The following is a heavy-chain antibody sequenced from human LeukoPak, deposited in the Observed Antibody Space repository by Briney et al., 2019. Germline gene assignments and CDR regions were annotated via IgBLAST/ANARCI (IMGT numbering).Heavy chain of an antibody. Sequence: GGSLSPFCAASGFTFDDYAMQWVRQAPGKGLEWVSGISWNSGTKGYADSVKGRFTISRDNAKNSLYLQMNSLRGEDAALYYCAVLHYYAMDVWGQGTTVTVSS. CDR1: GFTFDDYA. D-gene: IGHD2-8*01. CDR2: ISWNSGTK. V-gene: IGHV3-9*01. CDR3: AVLHYYAMDV. J-gene: IGHJ6*02.